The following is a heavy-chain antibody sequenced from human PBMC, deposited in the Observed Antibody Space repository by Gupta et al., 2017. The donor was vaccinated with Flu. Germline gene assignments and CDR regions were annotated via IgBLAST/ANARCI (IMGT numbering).Heavy chain of an antibody. CDR1: GFSFSDYC. CDR3: AKRGVISGSYYAVWYLDS. CDR2: ISYHGSNT. V-gene: IGHV3-30*18. J-gene: IGHJ4*02. Sequence: QVQLVESGGGVVQTGRSRRLSCAVSGFSFSDYCMYLICQPPGKGLEWVAHISYHGSNTYYADSVKGRFAISRDNSENTLSLQMNSLRAEDTAVYYCAKRGVISGSYYAVWYLDSWGQGTLVAVSS. D-gene: IGHD1-26*01.